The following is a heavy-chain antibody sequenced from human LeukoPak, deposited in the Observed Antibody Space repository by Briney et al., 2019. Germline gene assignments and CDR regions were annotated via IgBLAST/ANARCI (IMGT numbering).Heavy chain of an antibody. D-gene: IGHD3-10*01. CDR3: ARRMGRPRLREYYFDY. J-gene: IGHJ4*02. V-gene: IGHV3-7*01. CDR2: IKQDGSEK. Sequence: GGSLRLSCAASGFTFSSYWMSWVRQAPGKGLEWVANIKQDGSEKYYVDSVKGRFTISRDNAKNSLYLQMNSLRAEDTAVYYCARRMGRPRLREYYFDYWGQGTLVTVSS. CDR1: GFTFSSYW.